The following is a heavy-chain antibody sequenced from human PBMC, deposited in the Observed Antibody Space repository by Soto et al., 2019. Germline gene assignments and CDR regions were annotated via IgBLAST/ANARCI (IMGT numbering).Heavy chain of an antibody. CDR1: GFTFDDYA. CDR2: ISWNSGSI. J-gene: IGHJ6*02. Sequence: SLRLSRAASGFTFDDYAMHWVRQAPGKGLEWVSGISWNSGSIGYADSVKGRFTISRDNAKNSLYLQMNSLRAEDTALYYCAKDWQDRIKILMDVWGQGTTVTVPS. V-gene: IGHV3-9*01. CDR3: AKDWQDRIKILMDV. D-gene: IGHD3-16*01.